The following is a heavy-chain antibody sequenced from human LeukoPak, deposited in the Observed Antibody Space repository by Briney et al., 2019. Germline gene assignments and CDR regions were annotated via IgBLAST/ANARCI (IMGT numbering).Heavy chain of an antibody. D-gene: IGHD1-26*01. CDR1: GFTFDDYA. Sequence: GGSLRLSCAASGFTFDDYAMHWVRQAPGKGLEWVSGISWKSGNIGYADSVKGRFTISRDNAENSLYLQMNSLRPEDTALYYCAKDLYSFGSHFDHWGRGTLVTVSS. J-gene: IGHJ4*02. CDR2: ISWKSGNI. CDR3: AKDLYSFGSHFDH. V-gene: IGHV3-9*01.